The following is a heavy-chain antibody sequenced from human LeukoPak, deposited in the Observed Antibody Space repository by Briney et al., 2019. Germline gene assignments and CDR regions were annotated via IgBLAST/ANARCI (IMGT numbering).Heavy chain of an antibody. Sequence: SETLSLTCTVSGGSISSYYWSWIRQPPGKGLEWIGYIYYSGSTSYNPSLKSRVTMSVDTSKNQFSLRLSPVTAADTAVCYCARGGSYIDYWGQGTLVTVSS. CDR3: ARGGSYIDY. D-gene: IGHD1-26*01. V-gene: IGHV4-59*12. CDR2: IYYSGST. CDR1: GGSISSYY. J-gene: IGHJ4*02.